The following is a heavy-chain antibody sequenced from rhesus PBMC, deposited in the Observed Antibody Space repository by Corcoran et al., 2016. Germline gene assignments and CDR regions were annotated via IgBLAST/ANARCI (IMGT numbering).Heavy chain of an antibody. CDR1: GGSISSSY. Sequence: QLQLQESGPGLVKPSETLSVTCAVSGGSISSSYWSWIRQAPGKGLEWIGYIYGSGSSTNDNPSRKSRVTLSGDTANNQRSLKLSAVTAADTAVYYCASEGGDYYYGFDVWGPGVLVTVSS. CDR3: ASEGGDYYYGFDV. V-gene: IGHV4-169*02. D-gene: IGHD3-34*01. J-gene: IGHJ5-1*01. CDR2: IYGSGSST.